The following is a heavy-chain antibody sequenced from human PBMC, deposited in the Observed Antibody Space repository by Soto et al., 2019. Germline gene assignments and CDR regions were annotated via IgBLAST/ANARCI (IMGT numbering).Heavy chain of an antibody. CDR3: ATGVIWIGYFTVDS. D-gene: IGHD3-3*01. J-gene: IGHJ4*02. Sequence: QVQLVQSGAEVKKPGSSVKVSCKASGGSFGKSAINWVRQTPGQGLEWLGGFIPVYRTLNYAQKFQGRVTITADESTGTAYMTLSSLASDDTAAYYCATGVIWIGYFTVDSWGQGTRVTVSS. CDR1: GGSFGKSA. V-gene: IGHV1-69*01. CDR2: FIPVYRTL.